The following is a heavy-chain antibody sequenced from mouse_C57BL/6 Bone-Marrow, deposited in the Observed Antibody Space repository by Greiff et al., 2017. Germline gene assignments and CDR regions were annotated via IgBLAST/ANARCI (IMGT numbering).Heavy chain of an antibody. CDR2: ISSGSSTI. D-gene: IGHD1-1*02. Sequence: EVKLMESGGGLVKPGGSLKLSCAASGFTFSDYGMHWVRQAPEKGLEWVAYISSGSSTIYYADTVKGRFTISRDNAKNTLFLQMTSLRSEDTAMYYCAKYGLVAYWGQGTLVTVSA. CDR1: GFTFSDYG. J-gene: IGHJ3*01. V-gene: IGHV5-17*01. CDR3: AKYGLVAY.